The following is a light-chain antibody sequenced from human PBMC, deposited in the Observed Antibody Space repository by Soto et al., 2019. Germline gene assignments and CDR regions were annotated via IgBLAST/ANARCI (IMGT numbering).Light chain of an antibody. Sequence: QSVLTQPPSASGSPGQSVTISCTGTSSDIGAYKRVSWYQQHPGEAPKLILYEVTERPSGVPLRFSGSKSGNTASLTVSGLQAEDEADYYCSAFGGNLNFALFGGGTKVTVL. CDR3: SAFGGNLNFAL. CDR1: SSDIGAYKR. V-gene: IGLV2-8*01. J-gene: IGLJ1*01. CDR2: EVT.